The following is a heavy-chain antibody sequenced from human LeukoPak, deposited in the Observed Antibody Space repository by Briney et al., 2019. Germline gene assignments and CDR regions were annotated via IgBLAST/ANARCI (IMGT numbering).Heavy chain of an antibody. CDR1: GYTFTSYG. Sequence: EASVKVSCKASGYTFTSYGISWVRQAPGQGLEWMGWISAYNGNTNYAQKLQGRVTMTIDTSTSTAYMELRSLRSDDTAVYYCARVGGIVVVPAAINPIDYWGQGTLVTVSS. CDR2: ISAYNGNT. CDR3: ARVGGIVVVPAAINPIDY. J-gene: IGHJ4*02. D-gene: IGHD2-2*01. V-gene: IGHV1-18*01.